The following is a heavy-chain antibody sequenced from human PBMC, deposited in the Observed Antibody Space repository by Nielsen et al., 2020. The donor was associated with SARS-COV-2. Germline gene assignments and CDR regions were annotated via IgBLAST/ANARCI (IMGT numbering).Heavy chain of an antibody. CDR1: GFTFSSYG. D-gene: IGHD3-22*01. J-gene: IGHJ4*02. CDR3: ARDSTITMIVDYFDY. V-gene: IGHV3-33*01. Sequence: GESLKISCAASGFTFSSYGMHWVRQAPGKGLEWVAVIWYDGSNKYYADSVKGRFTISRDNSKDTLYLQMNSLRAEDTAVYYCARDSTITMIVDYFDYWGQGTLVTVSS. CDR2: IWYDGSNK.